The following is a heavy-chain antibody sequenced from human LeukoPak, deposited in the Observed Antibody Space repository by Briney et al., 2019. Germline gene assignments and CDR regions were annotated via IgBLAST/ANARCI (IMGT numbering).Heavy chain of an antibody. CDR3: ASLSPRIAAAGPSPYYYYYYMDV. CDR1: GYTFTDYG. CDR2: ISVYNGNT. J-gene: IGHJ6*03. V-gene: IGHV1-18*01. Sequence: ASVKVSCKASGYTFTDYGISWVRQAPGQGLEWMGWISVYNGNTNYAQKLQGRVTMTTDTSTSTAYMELSSLRSEDTAVYYCASLSPRIAAAGPSPYYYYYYMDVWGKGTTVTISS. D-gene: IGHD6-13*01.